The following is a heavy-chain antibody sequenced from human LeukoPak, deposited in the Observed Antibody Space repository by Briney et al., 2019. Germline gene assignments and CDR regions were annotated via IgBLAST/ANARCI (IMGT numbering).Heavy chain of an antibody. V-gene: IGHV3-7*01. CDR2: TKQDGSEK. CDR3: VGWGISGITNH. CDR1: GFTFSSYW. J-gene: IGHJ4*02. D-gene: IGHD1-7*01. Sequence: GGSLRLSCAASGFTFSSYWMSWVRQAPGKGLEWVAQTKQDGSEKYYVDSVKGRFTTSRDKNSLFLQMNSVRAEDTAVYYCVGWGISGITNHWGQGTLVTVSS.